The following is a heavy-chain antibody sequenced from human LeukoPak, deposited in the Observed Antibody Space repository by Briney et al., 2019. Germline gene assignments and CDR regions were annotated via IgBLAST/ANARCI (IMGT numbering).Heavy chain of an antibody. CDR3: ADSGGSGYSYGPPFDY. J-gene: IGHJ4*02. V-gene: IGHV3-30*04. D-gene: IGHD5-18*01. CDR2: ISYDGSNK. CDR1: GFTFSSYA. Sequence: GGSLRLSCAASGFTFSSYAMHWVRQAPGKGLEWVAVISYDGSNKYYADSVKGRFTISRDNSKNTLYLQMNSLRAEDTAVYYCADSGGSGYSYGPPFDYWGQGTLVTVSS.